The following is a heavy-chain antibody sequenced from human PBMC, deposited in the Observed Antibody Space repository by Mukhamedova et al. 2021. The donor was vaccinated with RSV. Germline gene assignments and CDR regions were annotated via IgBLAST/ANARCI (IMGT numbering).Heavy chain of an antibody. V-gene: IGHV1-18*01. CDR3: ARDRYCSSTSCYHWFDP. J-gene: IGHJ5*02. D-gene: IGHD2-2*01. Sequence: GESPGQGLEWMGWISAYNGNTNYAQKLQGRVTMTTDTSTSTAYMELRSLRSDDTAVYYCARDRYCSSTSCYHWFDPWG. CDR2: ISAYNGNT.